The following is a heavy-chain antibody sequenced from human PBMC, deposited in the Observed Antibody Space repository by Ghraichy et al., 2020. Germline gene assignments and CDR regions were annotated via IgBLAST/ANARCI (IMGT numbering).Heavy chain of an antibody. D-gene: IGHD6-6*01. CDR1: GFTFSSYW. V-gene: IGHV3-7*04. Sequence: GGSLRLSCEASGFTFSSYWMTWVRHAPGKGLEWVANIKKDGSDRYYVDSVKGRFTISRDNAKNTVYLQMNSLSAEDTAVYYCTRPRLRPGARLDAFDIWGQGTLVTVS. J-gene: IGHJ3*02. CDR2: IKKDGSDR. CDR3: TRPRLRPGARLDAFDI.